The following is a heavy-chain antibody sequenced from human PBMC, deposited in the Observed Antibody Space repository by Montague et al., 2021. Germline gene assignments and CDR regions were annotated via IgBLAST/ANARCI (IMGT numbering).Heavy chain of an antibody. Sequence: YHLSRRNNDYAVSVKSRITLNPETSKNQFSLQMKYVTPEDTAVYYCAREYLGLDAMDVWGQGTTVIVSS. D-gene: IGHD3/OR15-3a*01. CDR3: AREYLGLDAMDV. V-gene: IGHV6-1*01. CDR2: YHLSRRNN. J-gene: IGHJ6*02.